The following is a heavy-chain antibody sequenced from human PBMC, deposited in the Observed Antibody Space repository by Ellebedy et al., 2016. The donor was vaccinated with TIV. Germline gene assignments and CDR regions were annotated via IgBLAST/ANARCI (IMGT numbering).Heavy chain of an antibody. V-gene: IGHV3-23*01. D-gene: IGHD2-21*02. CDR1: GFTFSDYV. CDR3: TRGMQHNWHCGGDCYAFDI. Sequence: PGGSLRLSCAASGFTFSDYVMTWVRQAPGKGLEWVSSISYSGDTTYFADSVKGRFTISRDNSKNTLHQQMNNLRDEDKATYFCTRGMQHNWHCGGDCYAFDIWGQGTMVTVSS. J-gene: IGHJ3*02. CDR2: ISYSGDTT.